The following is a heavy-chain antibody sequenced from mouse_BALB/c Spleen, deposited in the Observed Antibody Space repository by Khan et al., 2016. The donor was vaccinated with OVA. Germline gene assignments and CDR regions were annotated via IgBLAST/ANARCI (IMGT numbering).Heavy chain of an antibody. CDR2: INSGSTTI. D-gene: IGHD4-1*01. V-gene: IGHV5-17*02. CDR3: ARGNWAY. Sequence: EVQLVESGGGLVQPEGSRKLSCAASGFTFSSFGMHWVRQAPEKGLEWVAYINSGSTTIYYADPVKGRFTISRDNTKNTLFLQMTSLRSEDTAMYYCARGNWAYWGQGTTLTVSS. J-gene: IGHJ2*01. CDR1: GFTFSSFG.